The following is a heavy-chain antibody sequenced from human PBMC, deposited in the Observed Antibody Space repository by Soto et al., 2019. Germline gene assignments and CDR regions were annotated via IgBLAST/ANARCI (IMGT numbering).Heavy chain of an antibody. CDR3: ARDTYLDRSGPTYYSYYGIDG. J-gene: IGHJ6*02. D-gene: IGHD3-22*01. Sequence: QVQLVESGGGVVQPGRSLRLSCAASGFTFTDYALHWVRQAPGKGLEWVAVISYDGGKKYYADSVKGRFTISRDNSKNTVYLQMNSLRVEDTAVYYCARDTYLDRSGPTYYSYYGIDGWGQGTTVPVSS. CDR2: ISYDGGKK. V-gene: IGHV3-30-3*01. CDR1: GFTFTDYA.